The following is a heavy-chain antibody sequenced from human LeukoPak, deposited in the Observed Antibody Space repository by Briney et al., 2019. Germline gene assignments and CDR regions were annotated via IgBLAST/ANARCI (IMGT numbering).Heavy chain of an antibody. J-gene: IGHJ4*02. CDR3: ARGTGYYFDY. CDR1: GFTFSSYG. V-gene: IGHV3-33*01. Sequence: GGSLRLSCAASGFTFSSYGMHWVRQAPGKGQEWVAVIWYDGSNKYYADSVKGRFTISRDNSKNTLYLQMNSLRAEDTAVYYCARGTGYYFDYWGQGTLVTVSS. D-gene: IGHD2-8*02. CDR2: IWYDGSNK.